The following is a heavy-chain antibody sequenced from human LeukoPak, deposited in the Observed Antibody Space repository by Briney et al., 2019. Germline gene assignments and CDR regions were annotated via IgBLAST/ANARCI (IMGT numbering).Heavy chain of an antibody. J-gene: IGHJ5*02. CDR2: VYYGRTT. D-gene: IGHD5-12*01. V-gene: IGHV4-39*01. CDR1: AGSFISSSHH. Sequence: SETLFLTCTVSAGSFISSSHHWGWVRQSPGKGLEWIGTVYYGRTTYYNPSLDGRVTISLDTSANHFSLQLNSVTAADTAVYYCVRHDGRGGATMGAFDPWGQGSLVTVSS. CDR3: VRHDGRGGATMGAFDP.